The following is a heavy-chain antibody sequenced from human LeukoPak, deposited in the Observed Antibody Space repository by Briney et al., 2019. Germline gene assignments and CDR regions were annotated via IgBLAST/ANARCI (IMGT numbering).Heavy chain of an antibody. J-gene: IGHJ4*02. CDR3: ASHPRDGYSFDY. D-gene: IGHD5-24*01. V-gene: IGHV1-69*05. Sequence: SVKVSCKASGGTFSSYAISWVRQAPGQGLEWMGGIIPIFGTANYAQMFQGRVTITTDESTSTAYMELSSLRSEDTAVYYCASHPRDGYSFDYWGQGTLVTVSS. CDR2: IIPIFGTA. CDR1: GGTFSSYA.